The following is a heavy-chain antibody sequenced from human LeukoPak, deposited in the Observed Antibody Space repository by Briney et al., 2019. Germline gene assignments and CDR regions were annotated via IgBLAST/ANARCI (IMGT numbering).Heavy chain of an antibody. CDR1: GYSFTDYI. J-gene: IGHJ5*02. CDR2: INTNTGNP. D-gene: IGHD6-19*01. CDR3: ARDYQIGIAVDYNWFDP. Sequence: GASVKISCKASGYSFTDYILNWVRQAPGQGLEWMGWINTNTGNPTHAQGFIRRFVFSLDTSVSTAYLQISDLKTEDTAVYYCARDYQIGIAVDYNWFDPWGQGTLVTVSS. V-gene: IGHV7-4-1*02.